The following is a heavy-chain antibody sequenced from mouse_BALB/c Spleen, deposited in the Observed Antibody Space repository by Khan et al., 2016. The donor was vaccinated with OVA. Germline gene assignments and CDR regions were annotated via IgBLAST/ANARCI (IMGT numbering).Heavy chain of an antibody. D-gene: IGHD1-1*01. Sequence: MQLQESGPELVRPGASVKMSCKASGYTLTSFWIHWVKQRPGQGLEWIGMIDPSKSETRLNQKFKDKATLNVDKSSNTAYMQLSRLTSEDSAVYYCARGGYGSPFAYWGQGTLVTVSA. CDR3: ARGGYGSPFAY. J-gene: IGHJ3*01. CDR2: IDPSKSET. CDR1: GYTLTSFW. V-gene: IGHV1S127*01.